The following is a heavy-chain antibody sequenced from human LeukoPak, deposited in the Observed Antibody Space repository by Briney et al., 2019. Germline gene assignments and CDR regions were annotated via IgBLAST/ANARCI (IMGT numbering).Heavy chain of an antibody. CDR3: ARVGQWLGDYYFDY. CDR1: GYTFTSYG. V-gene: IGHV1-18*01. CDR2: ISAYNGNT. Sequence: ASVKVSCKASGYTFTSYGISWVRQAPGQGLEWMGWISAYNGNTNYAQKLQSRVTMTTDTSTSTAYMELRSLRSDDTAVYYCARVGQWLGDYYFDYWGQGTLVTVSS. J-gene: IGHJ4*02. D-gene: IGHD6-19*01.